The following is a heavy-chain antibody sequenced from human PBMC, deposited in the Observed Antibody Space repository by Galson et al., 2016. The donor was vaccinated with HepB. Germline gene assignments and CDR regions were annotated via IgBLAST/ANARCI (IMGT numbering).Heavy chain of an antibody. CDR2: INPSGGST. CDR1: GYTFSNYY. D-gene: IGHD3-10*01. V-gene: IGHV1-46*01. Sequence: SVKVSCKASGYTFSNYYMHWVRQAPGQGLEWMGKINPSGGSTSYAQKFQGRVTMTRDTSTSTVYMELSSLRSEDTAVYYCARDRVWIGELYGMDVWGQGTTVTVSS. CDR3: ARDRVWIGELYGMDV. J-gene: IGHJ6*02.